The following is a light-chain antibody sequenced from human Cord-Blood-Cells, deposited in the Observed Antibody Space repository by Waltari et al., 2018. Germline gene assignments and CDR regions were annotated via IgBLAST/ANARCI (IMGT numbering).Light chain of an antibody. CDR1: QSISSW. Sequence: DIQKTQYPSTLSASVGDRVTITCRASQSISSWLAWYQQKPGKAPKLLIYDASSLESGVPSRFSGSGSGTEFTLTISSLQPDDFATYYCQQYNSYLWTFGQGTKVEIK. V-gene: IGKV1-5*01. CDR3: QQYNSYLWT. CDR2: DAS. J-gene: IGKJ1*01.